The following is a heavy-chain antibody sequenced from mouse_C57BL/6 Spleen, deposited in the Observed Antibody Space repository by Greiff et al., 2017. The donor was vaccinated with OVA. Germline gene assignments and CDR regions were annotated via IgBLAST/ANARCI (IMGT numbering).Heavy chain of an antibody. CDR3: ARSHYYGSSSYFDY. CDR1: GYTFTSYW. D-gene: IGHD1-1*01. V-gene: IGHV1-61*01. J-gene: IGHJ2*01. Sequence: VQLVESGAELVRPGSSVKLSCKASGYTFTSYWMDWVKQRPGQGLEWIGNIYPSDSETHYNQKFKDKATLTVDKSSSTAYMQLSSLTSEDSAVYYCARSHYYGSSSYFDYWGQGTTLTVSS. CDR2: IYPSDSET.